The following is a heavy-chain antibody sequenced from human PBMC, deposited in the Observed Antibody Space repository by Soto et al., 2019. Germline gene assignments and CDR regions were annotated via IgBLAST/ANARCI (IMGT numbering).Heavy chain of an antibody. CDR3: ARNHMITFGGVIVTGSYYYMDV. J-gene: IGHJ6*03. CDR1: GYTFTSYA. Sequence: ASVKVSCKASGYTFTSYAMHWVRQAPRQRLEWMGWINAGNGNTKYSQKFQGRVTITRDTSASTAYMELSSLRSEDTAVYYCARNHMITFGGVIVTGSYYYMDVWGKGTTVTVSS. CDR2: INAGNGNT. D-gene: IGHD3-16*02. V-gene: IGHV1-3*01.